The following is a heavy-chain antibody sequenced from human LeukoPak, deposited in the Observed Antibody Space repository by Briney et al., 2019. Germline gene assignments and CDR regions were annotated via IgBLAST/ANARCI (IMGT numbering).Heavy chain of an antibody. D-gene: IGHD3-16*01. CDR1: GYTFTGYY. CDR3: ARDSLRGLGEYDY. V-gene: IGHV1-2*04. Sequence: GASVKVSCKASGYTFTGYYMHWARQAPGQGLEWMGWINPNSGGTNYAQKFQGWVTMTRDTSISTAYMELSRLRSDDTAVYYCARDSLRGLGEYDYWGQGTLVTVAS. J-gene: IGHJ4*02. CDR2: INPNSGGT.